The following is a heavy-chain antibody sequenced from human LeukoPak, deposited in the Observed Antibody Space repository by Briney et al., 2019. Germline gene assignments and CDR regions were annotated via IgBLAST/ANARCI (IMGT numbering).Heavy chain of an antibody. J-gene: IGHJ4*02. CDR3: ARGDYGDESDY. CDR1: GYTFTSYG. Sequence: GASVKVSCKASGYTFTSYGISWLRQAPGQRLEWMGWISAYNGNTNYAQKLQGRVTMPTATYTSTAYLELRSLRSDATDVYYCARGDYGDESDYWGQGTLVTVSS. CDR2: ISAYNGNT. V-gene: IGHV1-18*04. D-gene: IGHD4-17*01.